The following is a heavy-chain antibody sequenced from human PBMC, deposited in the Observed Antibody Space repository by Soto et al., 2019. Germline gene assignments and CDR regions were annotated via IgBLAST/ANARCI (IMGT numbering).Heavy chain of an antibody. Sequence: PGGSLRLSCAASGFTVSSYYMSWVRQAPGKGLEWVSVIYSAGGADFADSVKGRFTISRDNSKNTLYLQMSSLRAEDTAVYYCARVPSSSYHYFDYWGQGTLVTVSS. CDR2: IYSAGGA. D-gene: IGHD6-13*01. V-gene: IGHV3-66*01. CDR1: GFTVSSYY. J-gene: IGHJ4*02. CDR3: ARVPSSSYHYFDY.